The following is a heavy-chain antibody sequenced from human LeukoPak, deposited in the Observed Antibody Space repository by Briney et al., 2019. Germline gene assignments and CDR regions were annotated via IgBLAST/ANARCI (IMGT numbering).Heavy chain of an antibody. D-gene: IGHD6-19*01. V-gene: IGHV4-39*02. CDR2: IYYSGST. Sequence: SETLSLTCTVSGGSISSSSYYWGWIRQPPGKGLEWIGSIYYSGSTYYNPSLKSRVTISVDTSKNQFSLKLSSVTAADTAVYYCARDRGTAVAGTNWFDPWGQGTLVTVSS. CDR3: ARDRGTAVAGTNWFDP. CDR1: GGSISSSSYY. J-gene: IGHJ5*02.